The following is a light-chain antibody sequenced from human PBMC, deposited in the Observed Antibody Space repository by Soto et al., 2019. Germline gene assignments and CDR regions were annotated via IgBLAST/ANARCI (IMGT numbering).Light chain of an antibody. Sequence: EIVLTQSPGILSLSPGGRATLSCRASQSVSIKLAWYQQKPGQAPRLLIYDTSTRATGIPARFSGSGSGTDFTLTISSLELEDFAVYYCQQRSNWPPVTFGQGTRLEI. V-gene: IGKV3-11*01. J-gene: IGKJ5*01. CDR1: QSVSIK. CDR2: DTS. CDR3: QQRSNWPPVT.